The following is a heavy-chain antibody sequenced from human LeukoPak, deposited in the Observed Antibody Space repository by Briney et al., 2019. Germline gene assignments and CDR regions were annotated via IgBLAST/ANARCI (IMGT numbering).Heavy chain of an antibody. CDR1: GGSFSGYY. J-gene: IGHJ6*02. CDR3: ARTDYDFWSGYRGYYYCYGMDV. V-gene: IGHV4-34*01. Sequence: PSETLSLTCAVYGGSFSGYYWSWIRQPPGKGLEWIGEINHSGSTNYNPSLKSRVTISVDTSKNQFSLKLSSVTAADTAVYYCARTDYDFWSGYRGYYYCYGMDVWGQGTTVTVSS. CDR2: INHSGST. D-gene: IGHD3-3*01.